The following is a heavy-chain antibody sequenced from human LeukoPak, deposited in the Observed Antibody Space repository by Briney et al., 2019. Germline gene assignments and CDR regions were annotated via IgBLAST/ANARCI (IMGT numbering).Heavy chain of an antibody. CDR1: GGSISSGSYY. CDR2: IYTSGST. V-gene: IGHV4-61*02. Sequence: SETLSLTCTVSGGSISSGSYYWSWTRQPAGKGLEWIGRIYTSGSTNYNPSLKSRVTISVDTSKNQFSLKLSSVTAADTAVYYCARPIRNWGQGTLVIVSS. CDR3: ARPIRN. J-gene: IGHJ4*02.